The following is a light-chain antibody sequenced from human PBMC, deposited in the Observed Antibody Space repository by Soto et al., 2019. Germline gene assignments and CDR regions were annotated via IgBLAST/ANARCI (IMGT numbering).Light chain of an antibody. Sequence: QPVLTQSSSASASLGSSVKLTCTLSSGHSTYIIAWHQQQPGKAPRYLMKLEGSGSYNKGSGVPDRFSGSSSGADRYLTISNLQSEDEADYYSETWDSHTYVFGTGTKVTVL. J-gene: IGLJ1*01. CDR3: ETWDSHTYV. CDR2: LEGSGSY. CDR1: SGHSTYI. V-gene: IGLV4-60*03.